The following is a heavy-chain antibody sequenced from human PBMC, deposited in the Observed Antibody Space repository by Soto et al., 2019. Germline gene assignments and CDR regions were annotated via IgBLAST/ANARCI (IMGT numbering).Heavy chain of an antibody. D-gene: IGHD3-10*01. CDR2: IIPIFGTA. CDR1: GGTFSSYA. V-gene: IGHV1-69*13. J-gene: IGHJ6*02. CDR3: ARKRGYGSGSYTNNYYYGMDV. Sequence: VASVKVSCKASGGTFSSYAISWVRQAPGQGLEWMGGIIPIFGTANYAQKFQGRVTITADESTSTAYMELSSLRSEDTAVYYCARKRGYGSGSYTNNYYYGMDVWGQGTTVTVSS.